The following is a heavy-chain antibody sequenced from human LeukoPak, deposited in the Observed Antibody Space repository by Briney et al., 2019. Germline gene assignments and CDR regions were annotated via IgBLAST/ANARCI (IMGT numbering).Heavy chain of an antibody. D-gene: IGHD5-24*01. CDR2: INHSGST. CDR1: GGSISGYY. J-gene: IGHJ4*02. CDR3: ARRDGYKSYYFDY. V-gene: IGHV4-34*01. Sequence: PSETLSLTCAVYGGSISGYYWSWIRQPPGKGLEWIGEINHSGSTNYNPSLKSRVTISVDTSKNQFSLKLSSVTAADTAVYYCARRDGYKSYYFDYWGQGTLVTVSS.